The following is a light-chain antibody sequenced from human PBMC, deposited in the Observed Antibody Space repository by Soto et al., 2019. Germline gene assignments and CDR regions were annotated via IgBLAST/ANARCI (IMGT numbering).Light chain of an antibody. V-gene: IGKV1-39*01. Sequence: DIQMTQSPSSLSASVGDRVTITCRASQSISSYLNWYQQKPGKAPKLLIYAASSLQSGVPSRFSGSGSVTDFTLTISRLQPEDFATYYCQQSYITPPYTFGQGTQLEIK. J-gene: IGKJ2*01. CDR3: QQSYITPPYT. CDR1: QSISSY. CDR2: AAS.